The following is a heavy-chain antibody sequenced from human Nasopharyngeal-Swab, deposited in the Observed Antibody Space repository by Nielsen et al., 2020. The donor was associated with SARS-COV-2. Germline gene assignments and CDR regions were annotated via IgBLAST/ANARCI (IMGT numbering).Heavy chain of an antibody. CDR1: GFTFSTYW. V-gene: IGHV3-7*01. J-gene: IGHJ4*02. CDR2: IKQDGSEK. CDR3: ATDGYSFGYDRGY. Sequence: GGSLRLSCATSGFTFSTYWMTWVRQAPGKGLEWVANIKQDGSEKYYIDPVKGRFTISRDNAKSSLFLEMNSLRVEDTALYYCATDGYSFGYDRGYWGQGTLVIVSS. D-gene: IGHD4-11*01.